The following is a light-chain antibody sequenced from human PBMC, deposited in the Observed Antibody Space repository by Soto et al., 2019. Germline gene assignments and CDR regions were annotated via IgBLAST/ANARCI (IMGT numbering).Light chain of an antibody. J-gene: IGKJ1*01. V-gene: IGKV3-20*01. CDR2: GAS. Sequence: EIVLTQSPGTLSLSPGERATLSCRASQSVSSSYLAWYQQKPGQAPRLLIYGASSRATGIPDRFSGSGSGTDFTLTISRLETEDFAVYYCQQFRTFGQGTKVEIK. CDR1: QSVSSSY. CDR3: QQFRT.